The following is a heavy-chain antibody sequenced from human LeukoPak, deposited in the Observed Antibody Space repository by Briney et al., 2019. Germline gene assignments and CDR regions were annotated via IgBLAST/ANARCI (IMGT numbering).Heavy chain of an antibody. D-gene: IGHD3-10*01. Sequence: SETLSLTCTVSGGSISSSSYYWGCIRQPPGKGLEWIGSIYYSGSTYYNPSLKSRVTISVDTSKNQFSLKLSSVTAADTAVYYCARGTVLLWFGELLDAFDIWGQGTMVTVSS. CDR1: GGSISSSSYY. CDR2: IYYSGST. CDR3: ARGTVLLWFGELLDAFDI. J-gene: IGHJ3*02. V-gene: IGHV4-39*01.